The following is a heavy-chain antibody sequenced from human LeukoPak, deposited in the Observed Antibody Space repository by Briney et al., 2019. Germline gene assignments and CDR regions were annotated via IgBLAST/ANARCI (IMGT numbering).Heavy chain of an antibody. CDR3: IIDRWAP. Sequence: GSLRLSCAAYGSTFSRSYMGWVRQAPGKGMEWVALMRLAGSVTYYVESVKGRFTISRDNTKNLLYLQMNKLRGEDTAVHYSIIDRWAPWGQGTLVTVSS. V-gene: IGHV3-7*01. D-gene: IGHD3-10*01. CDR1: GSTFSRSY. J-gene: IGHJ5*02. CDR2: MRLAGSVT.